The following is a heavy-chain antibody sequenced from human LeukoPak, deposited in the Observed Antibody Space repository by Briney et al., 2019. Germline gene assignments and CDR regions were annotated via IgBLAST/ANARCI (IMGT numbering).Heavy chain of an antibody. D-gene: IGHD3-9*01. CDR3: AKCARVDWLPIDY. CDR1: GFTFSTYA. Sequence: GGSLRLSCAASGFTFSTYAMSWVRQAPGKGLEWVSGIRGSGGNTYYADSVKGRFTISRDNSKNTLYLQMNSLRAEDTAVYYCAKCARVDWLPIDYWGQGTLVTVSS. CDR2: IRGSGGNT. J-gene: IGHJ4*02. V-gene: IGHV3-23*01.